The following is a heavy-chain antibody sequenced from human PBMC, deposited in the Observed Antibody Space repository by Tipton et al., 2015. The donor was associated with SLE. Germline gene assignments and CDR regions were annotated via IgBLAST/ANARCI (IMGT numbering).Heavy chain of an antibody. CDR2: ISYDGSNK. D-gene: IGHD1-26*01. V-gene: IGHV3-30*03. CDR1: GFTFSSYA. J-gene: IGHJ4*02. Sequence: SLRLSCAASGFTFSSYAMSWVRQAPGKGLEWVAVISYDGSNKYYADSVKGRFTISRDNSKNTLYLQMNSLRAEDTAVYYCARDREEWELDYWGQGTLVTVSS. CDR3: ARDREEWELDY.